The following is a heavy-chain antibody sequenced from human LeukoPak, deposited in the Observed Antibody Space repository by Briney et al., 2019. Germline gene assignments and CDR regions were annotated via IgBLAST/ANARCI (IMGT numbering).Heavy chain of an antibody. V-gene: IGHV3-33*06. CDR2: IWDDGTKT. Sequence: GRSLRLSCAASGFAFSSFGMHWVRQAPGKGLEWVAVIWDDGTKTFYADSVKGRFTISRDNSKNTLYLQMNSLRVEDTAVYYCANLVSAANADYWGQGTLVIVSS. CDR1: GFAFSSFG. J-gene: IGHJ4*02. CDR3: ANLVSAANADY. D-gene: IGHD2-2*01.